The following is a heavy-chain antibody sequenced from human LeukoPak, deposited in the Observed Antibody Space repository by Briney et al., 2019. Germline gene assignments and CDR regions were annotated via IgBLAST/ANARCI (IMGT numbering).Heavy chain of an antibody. Sequence: ASVKVSCKASGYTFTGYYMHWVRQAPGQGLEWMGWINPNSGGTDYAQRFQGRVTMARDTSIGTAYMELSRLRSDDTAVYYCARDLAFGEMVTNRGTFDIWGQGTMVTVSS. CDR1: GYTFTGYY. D-gene: IGHD5-24*01. CDR3: ARDLAFGEMVTNRGTFDI. J-gene: IGHJ3*02. V-gene: IGHV1-2*02. CDR2: INPNSGGT.